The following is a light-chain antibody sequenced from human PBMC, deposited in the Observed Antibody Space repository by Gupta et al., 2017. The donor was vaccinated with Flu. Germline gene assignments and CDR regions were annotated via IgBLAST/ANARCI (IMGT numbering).Light chain of an antibody. CDR3: AGWDDRVNGWV. V-gene: IGLV1-44*01. J-gene: IGLJ3*02. Sequence: QSVLTQPPSTSGTPGQRVTISCSGTNSNIGNGPANWYRHFPGTAPKLLIFNTDQRPSGVPDRFSGSKSGTSATLAISGLQSEDEADYYCAGWDDRVNGWVFGGGTKLTVL. CDR2: NTD. CDR1: NSNIGNGP.